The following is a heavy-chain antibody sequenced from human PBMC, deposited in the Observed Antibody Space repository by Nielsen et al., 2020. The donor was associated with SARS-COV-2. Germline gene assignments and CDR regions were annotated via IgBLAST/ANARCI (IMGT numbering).Heavy chain of an antibody. CDR2: IIPTFGTA. CDR3: ARFSRYYYDSSGYPANFDY. D-gene: IGHD3-22*01. V-gene: IGHV1-69*06. Sequence: SVKVSCKASGGTFSSYAISWVRQAPGQGLEWMGGIIPTFGTANYAQKFQGRVTITADKSTSTAYMELSSLRSEDTAVYYCARFSRYYYDSSGYPANFDYWGQGTLVTVSS. CDR1: GGTFSSYA. J-gene: IGHJ4*02.